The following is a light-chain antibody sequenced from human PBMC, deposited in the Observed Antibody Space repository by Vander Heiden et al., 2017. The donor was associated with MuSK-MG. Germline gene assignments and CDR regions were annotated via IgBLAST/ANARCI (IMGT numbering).Light chain of an antibody. CDR1: QSVSSSY. V-gene: IGKV3-20*01. Sequence: EIVLTQSPGTLSLSPGERATLSCRASQSVSSSYLAWYQQKPGQAPRLLIYGASSRATGIPDRLSGSGSGTDFTLTISILEPEDFAVYYCQQDGSSPLTFGGGTKVEIK. J-gene: IGKJ4*01. CDR3: QQDGSSPLT. CDR2: GAS.